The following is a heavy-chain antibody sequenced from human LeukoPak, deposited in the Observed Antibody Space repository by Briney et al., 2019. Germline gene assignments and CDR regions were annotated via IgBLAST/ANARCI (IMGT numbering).Heavy chain of an antibody. V-gene: IGHV3-11*04. Sequence: LSLTCTVSGGSISSYYWSWIRQAPGKGLEWVSYISSSGSTIYYADSVKGRFTISRDNAKNSLYLQMNSLRAEDTAVYYCARGIQQLVHNYYYYYMDVWGKGTTVTVSS. CDR3: ARGIQQLVHNYYYYYMDV. CDR2: ISSSGSTI. J-gene: IGHJ6*03. D-gene: IGHD6-13*01. CDR1: GGSISSYY.